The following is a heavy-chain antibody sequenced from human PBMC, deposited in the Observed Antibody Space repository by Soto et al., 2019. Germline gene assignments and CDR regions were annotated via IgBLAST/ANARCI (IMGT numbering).Heavy chain of an antibody. Sequence: GASVKVSCKASGFSFTGYYIHWLRQAPGQGLEWMGWISAYNGNTNYAQKLQGRVTMTTDTSTSTAYMELRSLRSDDTAVYYCARDGSVGARAFDIWGQGTRVTVSS. CDR1: GFSFTGYY. D-gene: IGHD1-26*01. J-gene: IGHJ3*02. V-gene: IGHV1-18*04. CDR2: ISAYNGNT. CDR3: ARDGSVGARAFDI.